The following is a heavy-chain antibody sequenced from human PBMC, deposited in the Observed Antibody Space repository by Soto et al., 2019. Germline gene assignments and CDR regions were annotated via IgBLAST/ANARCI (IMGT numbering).Heavy chain of an antibody. J-gene: IGHJ6*03. V-gene: IGHV3-30*18. CDR2: ISYDGSNK. CDR1: GFTFSSYG. CDR3: AKDGQETTTALVRYYYSYMDV. Sequence: PGGSLRLSCASSGFTFSSYGMHWVRHAPSKGLEWVAVISYDGSNKYYADSVKGRFTISRDNSKNTLYLQMNSLRAEDTAVYYGAKDGQETTTALVRYYYSYMDVWGKGNKVTVP. D-gene: IGHD1-7*01.